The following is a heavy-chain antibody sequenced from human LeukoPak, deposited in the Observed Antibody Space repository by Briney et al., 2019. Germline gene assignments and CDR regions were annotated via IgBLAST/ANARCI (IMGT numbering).Heavy chain of an antibody. CDR2: IYYSGST. J-gene: IGHJ4*02. Sequence: SETLSLTCSVAGGSISSTTYYWVWVRQPPGKGLEWIGSIYYSGSTYYNPSLKSRVTISVDTSKNHFSLKLSSVTAADTAVYYCARPTYITMMVVVMRAFDYCGQGTLVTVSS. CDR1: GGSISSTTYY. D-gene: IGHD3-22*01. CDR3: ARPTYITMMVVVMRAFDY. V-gene: IGHV4-39*02.